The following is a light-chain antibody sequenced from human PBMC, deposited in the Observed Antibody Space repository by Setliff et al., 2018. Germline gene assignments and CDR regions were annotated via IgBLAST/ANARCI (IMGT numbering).Light chain of an antibody. CDR3: HSYDSSLSALYV. CDR1: SSNIGAGYD. V-gene: IGLV1-40*01. J-gene: IGLJ1*01. CDR2: GNS. Sequence: QSVLTQPPSVSGAPGQRVTISCTGSSSNIGAGYDEHWYQQLPGTAPKGLIYGNSNRPSGVPDRFAGSKSGTSAPLPITGLQAEDEADYYCHSYDSSLSALYVFGTGTKVTVL.